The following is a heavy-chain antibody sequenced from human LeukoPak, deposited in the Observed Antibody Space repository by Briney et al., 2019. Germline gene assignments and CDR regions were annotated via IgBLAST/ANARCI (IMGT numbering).Heavy chain of an antibody. D-gene: IGHD3-10*01. CDR2: ISGSGGST. CDR1: GFTFSSYA. Sequence: GGSLRLSCAASGFTFSSYAMSWVRQAPGKGLEWASAISGSGGSTYYADSVKGRFTISRDNSKNTLYLQMNSLRAEDTAVYYCAKDLAVMIGFGFDYWGQGTLVTVSS. CDR3: AKDLAVMIGFGFDY. V-gene: IGHV3-23*01. J-gene: IGHJ4*02.